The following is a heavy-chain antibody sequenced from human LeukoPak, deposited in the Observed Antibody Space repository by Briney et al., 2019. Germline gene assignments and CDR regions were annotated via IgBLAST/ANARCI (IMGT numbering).Heavy chain of an antibody. V-gene: IGHV3-30*03. D-gene: IGHD6-13*01. J-gene: IGHJ4*02. CDR3: ARDLDSSSWYFDY. CDR2: ISYDGSNK. Sequence: PGGSLRLSCAASGFTFSSYSMNWVRQAPGKGLEWVAVISYDGSNKYYADSVKGRFTISRDNSKNTLYLQMNSLRAEDTAVYYRARDLDSSSWYFDYWGQGTLVTVSS. CDR1: GFTFSSYS.